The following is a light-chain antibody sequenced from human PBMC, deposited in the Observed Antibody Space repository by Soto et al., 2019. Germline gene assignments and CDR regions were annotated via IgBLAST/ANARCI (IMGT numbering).Light chain of an antibody. CDR2: DAS. J-gene: IGKJ1*01. Sequence: DIQMTQSPSSLSASVGDRVTITCQASQDISNYLNWYQQKQGKAPKLLIYDASNLETGVPSRFSGSGSGTDFTFTISSLQPEDIATYYCQQYDNLPCTFGQGTKVEIK. CDR1: QDISNY. CDR3: QQYDNLPCT. V-gene: IGKV1-33*01.